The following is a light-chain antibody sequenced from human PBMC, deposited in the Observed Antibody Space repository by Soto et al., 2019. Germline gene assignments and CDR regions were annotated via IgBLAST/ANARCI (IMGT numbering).Light chain of an antibody. V-gene: IGLV1-51*01. CDR2: DND. CDR1: SSNIGNNY. Sequence: QSVLTQPPSVSAAPGQKVTISCSGSSSNIGNNYVSWYQQLPGTAPRLLIYDNDNRPSGIPDRFSGSKSGTSASLGITGRQTGDEADYYCATWDSRLSSTVFGSGTKLTVL. CDR3: ATWDSRLSSTV. J-gene: IGLJ1*01.